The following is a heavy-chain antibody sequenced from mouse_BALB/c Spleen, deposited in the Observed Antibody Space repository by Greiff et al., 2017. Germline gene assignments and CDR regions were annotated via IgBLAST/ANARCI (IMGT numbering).Heavy chain of an antibody. Sequence: QVQLKQSGPELVKPGASVRISCKASGYTFTSYYIHWVKQRPGQGLEWIGWIYPGNVNTKYNEKFKGKATLTADKSSSTAYMQLSSLTSEDSAVYFCASHYRDYAMDYWGQGTSVTVSS. V-gene: IGHV1S56*01. CDR1: GYTFTSYY. CDR3: ASHYRDYAMDY. J-gene: IGHJ4*01. D-gene: IGHD2-14*01. CDR2: IYPGNVNT.